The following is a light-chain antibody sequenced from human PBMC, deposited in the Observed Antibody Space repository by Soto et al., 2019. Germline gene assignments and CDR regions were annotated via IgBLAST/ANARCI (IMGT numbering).Light chain of an antibody. CDR1: LSLLHTNGYNY. CDR3: MQALQTPLT. CDR2: LGS. V-gene: IGKV2-28*01. J-gene: IGKJ3*01. Sequence: DIVMTQSPLSLPVTPGEPASISCRSSLSLLHTNGYNYLDWYLQKPGQSPQLLIYLGSHRASGVPDRFSGSGSGTDFTLKIIRVEAEDVEDYYCMQALQTPLTFGPGTKVNIK.